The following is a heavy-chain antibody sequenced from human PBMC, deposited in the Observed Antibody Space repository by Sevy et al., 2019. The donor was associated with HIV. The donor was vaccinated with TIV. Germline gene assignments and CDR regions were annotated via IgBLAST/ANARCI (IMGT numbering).Heavy chain of an antibody. CDR3: ARVGSSGWSRRYYFDY. D-gene: IGHD6-19*01. J-gene: IGHJ4*02. CDR2: ISAYNGNT. Sequence: ASVKVSCRASGYTFTSYGISWVRQAPGQGLEWMGWISAYNGNTNYAQKLQGRVTMTTDTSTSTAYMELRSLRSDDTAVYYCARVGSSGWSRRYYFDYWGQGTLVTVSS. CDR1: GYTFTSYG. V-gene: IGHV1-18*01.